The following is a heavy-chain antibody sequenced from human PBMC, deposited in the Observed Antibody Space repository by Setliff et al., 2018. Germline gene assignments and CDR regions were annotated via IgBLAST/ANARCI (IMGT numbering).Heavy chain of an antibody. CDR3: AKNALYLQINSLRAEDTALYYCANCRRSARCYDPDS. Sequence: PSETLSLTCTVSGGSINEANYYWSWIRQPAGKGLEWIGHIYTRGSTNYNPSLRSRVSISVDTSKNQFSLKLSSVKGRFTISRDNAKNALYLQINSLRAEDTALYYCANCRRSARCYDPDSWGQGTLVTVSS. J-gene: IGHJ4*02. V-gene: IGHV4-61*09. D-gene: IGHD2-2*01. CDR1: GGSINEANYY. CDR2: IYTRGST.